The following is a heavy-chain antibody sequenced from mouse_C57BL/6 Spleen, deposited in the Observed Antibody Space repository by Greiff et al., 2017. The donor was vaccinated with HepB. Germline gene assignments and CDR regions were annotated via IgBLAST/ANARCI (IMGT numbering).Heavy chain of an antibody. V-gene: IGHV3-1*01. CDR3: ARQYYSNWYFDV. CDR1: GYSITSGYD. D-gene: IGHD2-5*01. CDR2: ISYSGST. J-gene: IGHJ1*03. Sequence: EVQGVESGPGMVKPSQSLSLTCTVTGYSITSGYDWHWIRHFPGNKLEWMGYISYSGSTNYNPSLKSRISITHDTSKNHFFLKLNSVTTEDTATYYCARQYYSNWYFDVWGTGTTVTVSS.